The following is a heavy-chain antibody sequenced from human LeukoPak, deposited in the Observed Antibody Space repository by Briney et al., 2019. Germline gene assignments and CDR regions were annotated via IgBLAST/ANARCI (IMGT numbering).Heavy chain of an antibody. CDR1: GGSISSYY. J-gene: IGHJ4*02. Sequence: SETLSLTCTVSGGSISSYYWSWIRQPPGKGLEWIGYIYYSGSTNYNPSLKSRVTISVDTSKNQFSLKLSPVTAADTAVYYCARTGIAARLERESPYYFDYWGREPWSPSPQ. D-gene: IGHD6-6*01. CDR2: IYYSGST. V-gene: IGHV4-59*08. CDR3: ARTGIAARLERESPYYFDY.